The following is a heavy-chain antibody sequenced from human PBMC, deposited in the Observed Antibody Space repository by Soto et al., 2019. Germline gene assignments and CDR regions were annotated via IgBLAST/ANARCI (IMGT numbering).Heavy chain of an antibody. D-gene: IGHD5-12*01. V-gene: IGHV3-30*18. CDR3: AKEKDIVALREGSADY. CDR1: GFTFSSYG. CDR2: ISYDGSNK. Sequence: GGSLRLSCAASGFTFSSYGMHWVRQAPGKGLEWVAVISYDGSNKYYADSVKGRFTISRDNSKNTLYLQMNSLRAEDTAVYYCAKEKDIVALREGSADYWGQGTLVTVSS. J-gene: IGHJ4*02.